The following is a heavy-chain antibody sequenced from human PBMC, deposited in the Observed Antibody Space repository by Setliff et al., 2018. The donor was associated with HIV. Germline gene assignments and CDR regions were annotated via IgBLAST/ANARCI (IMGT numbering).Heavy chain of an antibody. J-gene: IGHJ4*02. CDR1: GYSISSGYY. Sequence: SETLSLTCAVSGYSISSGYYWGWIRQPPGKGLEWIGHIYHSGSTSYNPSLKSRATISVDTSKNQFSLKLSSVTAADTAVCYCATVSGYYWQYFDYWGPGTLVTVSS. D-gene: IGHD3-22*01. CDR2: IYHSGST. V-gene: IGHV4-38-2*01. CDR3: ATVSGYYWQYFDY.